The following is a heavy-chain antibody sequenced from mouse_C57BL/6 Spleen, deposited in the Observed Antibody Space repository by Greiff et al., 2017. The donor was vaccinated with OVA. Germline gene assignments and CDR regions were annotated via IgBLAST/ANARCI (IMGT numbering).Heavy chain of an antibody. Sequence: QVQLKESGAELVKPGASVKISCKASGYAFSSYWMNWVKQRPGKGLEWIGQIYPGDGDTNYNGKFKGKATLTADKSSSTAYMQLSSLTSEDSAVYFCAREDDGYQYYFDYWGQGTTLTVSS. J-gene: IGHJ2*01. CDR2: IYPGDGDT. CDR1: GYAFSSYW. CDR3: AREDDGYQYYFDY. V-gene: IGHV1-80*01. D-gene: IGHD2-3*01.